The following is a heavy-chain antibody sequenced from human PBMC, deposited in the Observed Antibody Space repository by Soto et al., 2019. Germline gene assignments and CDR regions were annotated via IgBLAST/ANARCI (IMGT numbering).Heavy chain of an antibody. Sequence: QVQLVQSGAEVKKPGASVKVSCKASGYTFTSYYISWVRQAPGQGLEWMGWISAYNGNTNYAQKLQGRVTMTTDTXXXXXXXXXXXXXXXXXXXXXXXXXLPPVDYWGQGTLVTVSS. CDR3: XXXLPPVDY. J-gene: IGHJ4*02. CDR2: ISAYNGNT. CDR1: GYTFTSYY. V-gene: IGHV1-18*01.